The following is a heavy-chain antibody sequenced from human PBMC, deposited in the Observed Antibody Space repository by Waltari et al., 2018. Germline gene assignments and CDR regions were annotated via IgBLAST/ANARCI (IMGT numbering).Heavy chain of an antibody. D-gene: IGHD3-10*01. CDR3: ARARADY. V-gene: IGHV1-2*02. CDR2: INPKSGGT. Sequence: QGQLVQSGAEVKEPGASVKVSCEASGYTFIDYYIHWIRQAPGRGLEWMGWINPKSGGTKYEQKFQGRVTMTVDPSINTVYLEMISLTSDDTAFYFCARARADYWGQGTLVTVSS. CDR1: GYTFIDYY. J-gene: IGHJ4*02.